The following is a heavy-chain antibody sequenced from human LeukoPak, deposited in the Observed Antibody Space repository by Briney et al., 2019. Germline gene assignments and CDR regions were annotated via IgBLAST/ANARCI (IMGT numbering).Heavy chain of an antibody. D-gene: IGHD6-13*01. CDR3: ARVDVAAAGTSGFDY. CDR1: GGPISSYY. CDR2: IYYSGST. V-gene: IGHV4-59*12. Sequence: SETLSLTCTVSGGPISSYYWSWIRQPPGKGLEWIGYIYYSGSTNYNPSLKSRVTISVDTSKNQFSLKLSSVTAADTAVYYCARVDVAAAGTSGFDYWGQGTLVTVSS. J-gene: IGHJ4*02.